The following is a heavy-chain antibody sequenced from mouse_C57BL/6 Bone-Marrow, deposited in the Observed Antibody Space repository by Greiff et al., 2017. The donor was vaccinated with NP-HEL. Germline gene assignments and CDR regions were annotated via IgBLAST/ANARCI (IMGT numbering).Heavy chain of an antibody. CDR3: ARHYYSNYFDY. CDR1: GFTFSSYG. V-gene: IGHV5-6*01. D-gene: IGHD2-5*01. CDR2: ISSGGSYT. J-gene: IGHJ2*01. Sequence: VESGGDLVKPGGSLKLSCAASGFTFSSYGMSWVRQTPDKRLEWVATISSGGSYTYYPDSVKGRFTISRDNAKNTLYLQMSSLKSEDTAMYYCARHYYSNYFDYWGQGTTLTVSS.